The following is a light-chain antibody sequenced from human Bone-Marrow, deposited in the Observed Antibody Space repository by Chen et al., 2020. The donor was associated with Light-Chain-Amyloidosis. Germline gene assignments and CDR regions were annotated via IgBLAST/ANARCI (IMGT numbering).Light chain of an antibody. CDR2: TAS. J-gene: IGKJ5*01. Sequence: DIQMTQSPSSLSASVGDRVIITCRASQFISNYLNWYQQKPGKAPKLLIYTASSLQSGVPSRFSGSGSGTDFTHTISSLQPEDFATYYCQQSYSTLPITFGQGTRLEIK. CDR3: QQSYSTLPIT. V-gene: IGKV1-39*01. CDR1: QFISNY.